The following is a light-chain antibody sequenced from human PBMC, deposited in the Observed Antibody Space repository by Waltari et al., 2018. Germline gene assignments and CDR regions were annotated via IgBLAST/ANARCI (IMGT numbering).Light chain of an antibody. J-gene: IGKJ4*01. CDR1: PSVLYSPTHKNY. Sequence: DIVMTQSPDSLAVSLGERATINCPYSPSVLYSPTHKNYLAWYQQKPGQSPKLLIFWASTRQSGVPDRFSGSGSGTEFTLTICSLQADDVAVYYCQQYYSTPPLTFGGGTKVEIK. CDR2: WAS. V-gene: IGKV4-1*01. CDR3: QQYYSTPPLT.